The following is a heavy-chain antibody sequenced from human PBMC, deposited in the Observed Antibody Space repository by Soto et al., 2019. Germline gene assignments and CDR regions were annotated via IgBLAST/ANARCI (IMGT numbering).Heavy chain of an antibody. D-gene: IGHD6-13*01. V-gene: IGHV3-23*01. CDR1: GFTFSSYA. J-gene: IGHJ4*02. Sequence: GGSLRLSCVASGFTFSSYAMSWVRQAPGKGLEWVSAISGSGGSTYYADSVKGRFTISRDNSKNTLYLQMNSLRAEDTAVYYCAKDQAAAGTGYFDYWGQGTLVTVSS. CDR2: ISGSGGST. CDR3: AKDQAAAGTGYFDY.